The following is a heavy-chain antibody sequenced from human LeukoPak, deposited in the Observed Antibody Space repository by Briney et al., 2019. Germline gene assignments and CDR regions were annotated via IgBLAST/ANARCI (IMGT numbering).Heavy chain of an antibody. V-gene: IGHV1-46*01. J-gene: IGHJ3*01. CDR2: INPSGGST. CDR1: GYTFTSYY. D-gene: IGHD5-18*01. Sequence: ASVKVSCKASGYTFTSYYMHWVRQDPGQGLELMGIINPSGGSTSDAEKFQGRVTMTRDTSTSTVYMELSSLRSEDTAVYYCARDWGYSYVGPDGTPWGQGTMVTVSS. CDR3: ARDWGYSYVGPDGTP.